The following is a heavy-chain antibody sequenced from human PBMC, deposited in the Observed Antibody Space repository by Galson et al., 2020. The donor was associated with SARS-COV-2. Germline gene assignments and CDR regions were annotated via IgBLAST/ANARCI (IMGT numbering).Heavy chain of an antibody. V-gene: IGHV4-39*01. J-gene: IGHJ6*02. CDR1: GGSIRGTSYY. CDR2: IYYSGST. D-gene: IGHD1-26*01. Sequence: SETLSLTCTVSGGSIRGTSYYWGWIRQPPGKGLEWIGNIYYSGSTYYNPSLKSRVTVSVDTSKNQFSLKLSSVTAADTALYYCARHSGSPTVYYYYGLDVWGQGTTVTVSS. CDR3: ARHSGSPTVYYYYGLDV.